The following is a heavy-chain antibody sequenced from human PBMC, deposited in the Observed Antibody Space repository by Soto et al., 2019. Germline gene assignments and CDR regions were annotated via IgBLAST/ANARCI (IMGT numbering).Heavy chain of an antibody. CDR1: GGSIISGDYY. Sequence: SETLSLTCTVSGGSIISGDYYWSWIRQPPGKGLEWIGYIYYSGDTSYNPSLKSRVTISVDTSKNQFSLKLSSVTAADTAVYYCARGIVATKTFNYGGQETRVTVS. D-gene: IGHD5-12*01. J-gene: IGHJ4*02. CDR3: ARGIVATKTFNY. CDR2: IYYSGDT. V-gene: IGHV4-31*03.